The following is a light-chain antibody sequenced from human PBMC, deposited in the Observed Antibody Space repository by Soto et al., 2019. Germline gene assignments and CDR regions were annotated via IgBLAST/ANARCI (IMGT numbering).Light chain of an antibody. CDR2: AAS. CDR1: QSISNY. Sequence: DIQMTQSPSSLPASVGYRVTITCRASQSISNYLNWYQQKPGKAPKVLIYAASNLQSGVPSRFSGSGSGTDFTLTISSLQPEDFATYYCQQSYSTPITFGQGTRLEIK. J-gene: IGKJ5*01. V-gene: IGKV1-39*01. CDR3: QQSYSTPIT.